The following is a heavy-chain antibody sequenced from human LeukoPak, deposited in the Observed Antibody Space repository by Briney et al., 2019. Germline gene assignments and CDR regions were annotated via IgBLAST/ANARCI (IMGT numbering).Heavy chain of an antibody. CDR3: ARAQSRSIAAAGTNY. D-gene: IGHD6-13*01. V-gene: IGHV3-20*04. J-gene: IGHJ4*02. CDR2: INWNGGST. Sequence: GGSLRLSCAASGFTFDDYGMSWVRQAPGKGLEWVSGINWNGGSTGYADSVKGRFTISRDNAKNSLYLQMDSLRAEDTALYYCARAQSRSIAAAGTNYWGQGTLVTVSS. CDR1: GFTFDDYG.